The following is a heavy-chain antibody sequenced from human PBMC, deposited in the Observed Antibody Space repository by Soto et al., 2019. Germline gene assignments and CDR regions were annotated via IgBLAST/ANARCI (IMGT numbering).Heavy chain of an antibody. Sequence: SGPTLVNPTQTLTLTCTFSGFSLSTSGVGVGWIRQPPGKALEWLALIYWNGDKRYSPSLKSRLTITKDTSKNQVVLTMTNMDPVDTAPYFCARTEGGGYCSGGSCYGVDYWGQGTLVTVSS. CDR3: ARTEGGGYCSGGSCYGVDY. CDR1: GFSLSTSGVG. D-gene: IGHD2-15*01. J-gene: IGHJ4*02. V-gene: IGHV2-5*01. CDR2: IYWNGDK.